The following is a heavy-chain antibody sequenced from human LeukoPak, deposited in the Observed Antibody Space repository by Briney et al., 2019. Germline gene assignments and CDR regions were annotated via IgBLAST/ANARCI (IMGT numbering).Heavy chain of an antibody. CDR3: ARALISGAVVTPLGWFDP. V-gene: IGHV4-31*03. Sequence: SQTLSLTCTVSGGSISSGGYYWSWIRQHPGKGLEWIGYIYYSGSTYYNPSLKSRVTISVDTSKNQFSLKLSSVTAADTAVYYCARALISGAVVTPLGWFDPWGQGTLVTVSS. CDR2: IYYSGST. D-gene: IGHD4-23*01. J-gene: IGHJ5*02. CDR1: GGSISSGGYY.